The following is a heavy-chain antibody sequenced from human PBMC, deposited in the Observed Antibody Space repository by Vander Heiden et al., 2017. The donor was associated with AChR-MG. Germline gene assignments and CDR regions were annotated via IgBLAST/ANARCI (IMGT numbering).Heavy chain of an antibody. V-gene: IGHV3-73*02. D-gene: IGHD3-22*01. J-gene: IGHJ4*02. Sequence: EGHLVESGGGLVQPGGSLKLSCAASGFPFSGSTMHWVRQAPGKGLEWVGRIRTRVDSYATAYAASVTGRFTIFRDDSKNTAYLQMNSLTAEDTAVYDGTRRYYFDNVGYYDYWGQGSLVNVSS. CDR1: GFPFSGST. CDR2: IRTRVDSYAT. CDR3: TRRYYFDNVGYYDY.